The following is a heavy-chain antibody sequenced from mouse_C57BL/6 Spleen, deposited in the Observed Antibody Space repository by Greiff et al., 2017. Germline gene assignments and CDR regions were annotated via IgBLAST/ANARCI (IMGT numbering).Heavy chain of an antibody. Sequence: QVQLQQSGPELVKPGASVKISCKASGYAFSSSWMNWVKQRPGKGLEGIGRIYPGDGDTNYNGKFKGKATLTADKSSSTAYTQLSSLTSEDSAVYFCARTGHSSGYAMDYWGQGTSVTVSS. V-gene: IGHV1-82*01. J-gene: IGHJ4*01. CDR2: IYPGDGDT. CDR3: ARTGHSSGYAMDY. D-gene: IGHD3-1*01. CDR1: GYAFSSSW.